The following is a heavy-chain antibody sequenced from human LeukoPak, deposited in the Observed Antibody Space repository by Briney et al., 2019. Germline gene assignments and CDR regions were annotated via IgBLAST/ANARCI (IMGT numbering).Heavy chain of an antibody. V-gene: IGHV3-48*02. D-gene: IGHD5-12*01. CDR3: ARQSVATGDY. CDR1: GFTFSSHS. CDR2: ISSSSSII. J-gene: IGHJ4*02. Sequence: PVGSLRLSCVASGFTFSSHSMNWVRQAPGKGLEWISYISSSSSIIFYAGSVKGRFTISRDDAKNSLYLQMNSLRDEDTAVYYCARQSVATGDYWGQGTLVTVSS.